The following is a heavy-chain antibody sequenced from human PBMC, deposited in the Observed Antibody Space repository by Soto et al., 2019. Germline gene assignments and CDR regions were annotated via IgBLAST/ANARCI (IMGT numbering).Heavy chain of an antibody. Sequence: SETLSLTCTVSGGSISSYYWSWIRQPPGKGLEWIGYIYNSGRTNYNPSLKSRVTISVDTSKNQFSLKLSSVTAADTAVYYCAAGGGLPRYYWGQGTLVTVSS. V-gene: IGHV4-59*12. CDR1: GGSISSYY. CDR3: AAGGGLPRYY. CDR2: IYNSGRT. D-gene: IGHD5-12*01. J-gene: IGHJ4*02.